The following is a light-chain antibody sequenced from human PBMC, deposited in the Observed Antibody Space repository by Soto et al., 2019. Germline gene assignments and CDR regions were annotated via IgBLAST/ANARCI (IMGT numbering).Light chain of an antibody. CDR2: WAS. Sequence: DIVMTQSPDSLAVSLGERATINYKSSQSVLYSSNNKNHLAWYQQKPGQPPKLLIYWASTRESGVPDRFSGSGSGTDFTLTISSLQAEDVAVYYCQQYYSPPVTFGPGTKVDIK. V-gene: IGKV4-1*01. CDR1: QSVLYSSNNKNH. J-gene: IGKJ3*01. CDR3: QQYYSPPVT.